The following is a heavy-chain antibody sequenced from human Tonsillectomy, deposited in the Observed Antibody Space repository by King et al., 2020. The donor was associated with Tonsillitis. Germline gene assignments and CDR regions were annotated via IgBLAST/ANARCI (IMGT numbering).Heavy chain of an antibody. Sequence: VQLVESGGGLVQPGGSLRLSCAASGFTFSSYAMNWVRQAPGKGLEWVSTVSGSGGVTYYTDSVKGRLTISRDISKNTLYLQMNSLRAEDTAVYFCTRHGDYTRPRYYYYLDVWDKGTTVAVSS. CDR1: GFTFSSYA. J-gene: IGHJ6*03. V-gene: IGHV3-23*04. CDR2: VSGSGGVT. CDR3: TRHGDYTRPRYYYYLDV. D-gene: IGHD4-17*01.